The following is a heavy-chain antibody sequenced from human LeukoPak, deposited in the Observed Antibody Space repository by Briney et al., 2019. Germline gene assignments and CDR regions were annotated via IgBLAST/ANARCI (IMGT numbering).Heavy chain of an antibody. J-gene: IGHJ4*01. CDR1: GFTFSSHW. V-gene: IGHV3-74*01. CDR3: AARPPVIVAGPFDY. D-gene: IGHD5-12*01. CDR2: INSDGSTT. Sequence: GGSLRLSCAASGFTFSSHWMHWVRQAPGKGLVWVSRINSDGSTTSYADSVKGRFTISRDNAKNTLYLQMNSLRAEDTALYYCAARPPVIVAGPFDYWGHGILVTVSS.